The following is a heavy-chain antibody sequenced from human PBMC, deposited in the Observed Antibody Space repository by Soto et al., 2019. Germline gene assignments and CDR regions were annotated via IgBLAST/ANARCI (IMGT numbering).Heavy chain of an antibody. CDR3: VREPAQWFGETLYRTRLDQ. D-gene: IGHD3-10*01. CDR1: GYTFTSYG. Sequence: QVHLVQSGAEVKKPGASVRVSCKASGYTFTSYGVSWVRQAPGQGLEWMGWISGYNGYTNYAQNFRGRVTVTTDTSXKXAYXELRSLRSDDTAVYYCVREPAQWFGETLYRTRLDQWGQGTLVTVSS. CDR2: ISGYNGYT. J-gene: IGHJ4*02. V-gene: IGHV1-18*01.